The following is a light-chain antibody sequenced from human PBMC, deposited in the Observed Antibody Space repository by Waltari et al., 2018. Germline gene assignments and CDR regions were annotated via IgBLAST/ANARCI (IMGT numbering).Light chain of an antibody. CDR1: QSVSRY. CDR3: QKYGTLPAT. CDR2: DTS. V-gene: IGKV3-20*01. Sequence: EVVFTQSPGTLSLSPGERATLSCRASQSVSRYLAWYQQKPGQAPRLLIYDTSTRATGIPDRFSGSGSGTDFSLTISRLDPEDFAVYYCQKYGTLPATFGQGTKVEVK. J-gene: IGKJ1*01.